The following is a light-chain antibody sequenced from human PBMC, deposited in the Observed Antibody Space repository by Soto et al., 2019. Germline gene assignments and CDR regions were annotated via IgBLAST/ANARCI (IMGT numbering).Light chain of an antibody. V-gene: IGKV3-15*01. CDR2: GGS. CDR3: QQYNDWPPV. CDR1: QSVGSN. Sequence: EIVLTQSPATLSVSPGERATLSCRASQSVGSNLAWYQQKPGQAPRLLIYGGSTRATGIPARFSGSGSGTEFTLSISSLQSEDFALYSCQQYNDWPPVFGQGTRLENK. J-gene: IGKJ5*01.